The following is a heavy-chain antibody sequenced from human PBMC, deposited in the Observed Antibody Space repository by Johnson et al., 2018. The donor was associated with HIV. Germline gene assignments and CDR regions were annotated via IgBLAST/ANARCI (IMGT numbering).Heavy chain of an antibody. J-gene: IGHJ3*02. CDR1: GFTFANYG. V-gene: IGHV3-30*02. D-gene: IGHD2-21*01. Sequence: QVQVVESGGGVVQPGGSLRLSCAASGFTFANYGMHWVRQAPGKGLDGVAFIAHDESITHYADSVKGRFTMSRDNSKTTLYLQMKSLRAEDTAIYYRAKDKNLGVGYSDALDIWGQGTVVTVSS. CDR2: IAHDESIT. CDR3: AKDKNLGVGYSDALDI.